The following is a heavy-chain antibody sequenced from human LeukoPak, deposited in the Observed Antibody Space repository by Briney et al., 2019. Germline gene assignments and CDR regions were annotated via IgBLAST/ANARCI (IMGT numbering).Heavy chain of an antibody. J-gene: IGHJ4*02. Sequence: PGGSLRLSCAASGFTFSSYSMNWVRQAPGKGLEWVSSISGSSTYIYYADSVTGRFTISRDNAKNSLYLQMNSLRAEDTAIYYCARRGYYDSSGYDYWGQGTLVTVSS. CDR2: ISGSSTYI. D-gene: IGHD3-22*01. V-gene: IGHV3-21*01. CDR1: GFTFSSYS. CDR3: ARRGYYDSSGYDY.